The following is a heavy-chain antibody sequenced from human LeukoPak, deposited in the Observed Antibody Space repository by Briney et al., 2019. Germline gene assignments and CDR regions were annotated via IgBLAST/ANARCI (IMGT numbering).Heavy chain of an antibody. CDR1: GFTFSDYY. Sequence: GGSLRLSCAASGFTFSDYYMSWTRQAPGKGLEWVSYISSSGSTIYYADSVKGRFTISRDNAKNSLYLQMNSPRAEDTAVYYCARVGYYDSSGYKPDWGQGTLVTVSS. CDR2: ISSSGSTI. CDR3: ARVGYYDSSGYKPD. V-gene: IGHV3-11*04. D-gene: IGHD3-22*01. J-gene: IGHJ4*02.